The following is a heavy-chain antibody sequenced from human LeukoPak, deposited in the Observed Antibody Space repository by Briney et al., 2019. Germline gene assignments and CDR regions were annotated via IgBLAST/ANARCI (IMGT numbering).Heavy chain of an antibody. Sequence: GGSLRLSCAASGFTFSSYWMSWVRQAPGKGLEWVANIKQDGSEKYYVDSVKGRFTISRDNAKNSLYLQMNSLRAEDTAVYYCARADYDFWSGYYTGYYYGMDVWGQGTTVTVSS. D-gene: IGHD3-3*01. J-gene: IGHJ6*02. CDR1: GFTFSSYW. V-gene: IGHV3-7*01. CDR2: IKQDGSEK. CDR3: ARADYDFWSGYYTGYYYGMDV.